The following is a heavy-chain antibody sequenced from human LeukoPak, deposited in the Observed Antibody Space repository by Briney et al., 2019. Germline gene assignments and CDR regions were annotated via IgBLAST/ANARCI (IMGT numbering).Heavy chain of an antibody. CDR3: AREGDRGIEVADYFDH. D-gene: IGHD6-19*01. V-gene: IGHV3-23*01. CDR2: INDRDGYT. J-gene: IGHJ4*02. CDR1: GFTFSTYS. Sequence: GGSLRLSCVASGFTFSTYSMAWVRQAPGKGLEWVSVINDRDGYTVYADSVKGRLTISRDNFENTLYLQMNSLRAEDTAVYYCAREGDRGIEVADYFDHWGQGTLVTVSS.